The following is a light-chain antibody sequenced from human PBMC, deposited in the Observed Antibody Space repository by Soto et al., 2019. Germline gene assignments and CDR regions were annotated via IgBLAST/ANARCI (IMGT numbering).Light chain of an antibody. Sequence: QSVLTQPPSASGTPGQRVTISCSGSSSNIGSNYVYWYQQFPGTAPRLLIYRNKQRPSGVPDRFSGSKSGNTASLTISGLQAEDEADYYCCSYAGSNTWVFGGGTKLTVL. CDR2: RNK. CDR3: CSYAGSNTWV. CDR1: SSNIGSNY. J-gene: IGLJ3*02. V-gene: IGLV1-47*01.